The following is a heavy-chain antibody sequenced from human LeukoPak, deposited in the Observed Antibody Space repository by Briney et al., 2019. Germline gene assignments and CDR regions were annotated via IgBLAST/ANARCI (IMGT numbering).Heavy chain of an antibody. J-gene: IGHJ4*02. V-gene: IGHV1-69*01. Sequence: ASVKVSCKASGGTFSSHAISWVRQAPGQGLEWMGGIIPIFGTANYAQKFQGRVTITADESTSTAYMELSSLRSEDTAVYYCARGSSNLLWFGEFPHFDYWGQGTLDTVSS. CDR2: IIPIFGTA. D-gene: IGHD3-10*01. CDR3: ARGSSNLLWFGEFPHFDY. CDR1: GGTFSSHA.